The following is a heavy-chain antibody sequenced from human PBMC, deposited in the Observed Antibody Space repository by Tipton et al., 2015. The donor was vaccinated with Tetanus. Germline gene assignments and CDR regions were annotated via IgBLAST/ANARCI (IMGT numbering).Heavy chain of an antibody. Sequence: QLVQSGAEVKKPGASVKVSCKASGYTFTGYYIYWVRQAPGQGLEWMGWIDPNSGGTVYAQKFQGRVTMTRDTSFSTAYMELRSLRSDDPAVYYCARDRGDYIYYGMDVWGPGTTVTVS. V-gene: IGHV1-2*02. CDR1: GYTFTGYY. CDR3: ARDRGDYIYYGMDV. J-gene: IGHJ6*02. D-gene: IGHD3-22*01. CDR2: IDPNSGGT.